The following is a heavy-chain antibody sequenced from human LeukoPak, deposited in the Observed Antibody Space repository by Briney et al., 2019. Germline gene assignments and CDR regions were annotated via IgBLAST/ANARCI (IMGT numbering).Heavy chain of an antibody. CDR1: GFTFSDYY. D-gene: IGHD3-22*01. V-gene: IGHV3-11*01. CDR3: AKDHLRLTMIGRQFDY. CDR2: ISSSGSTI. J-gene: IGHJ4*02. Sequence: GGSLRLSCAASGFTFSDYYMSWIRQAPGKGLEWVSYISSSGSTIYYADSVKGRFTISRDNAKNSLYLQMNSLRAEDTAVYYCAKDHLRLTMIGRQFDYWGQGTLVTVSS.